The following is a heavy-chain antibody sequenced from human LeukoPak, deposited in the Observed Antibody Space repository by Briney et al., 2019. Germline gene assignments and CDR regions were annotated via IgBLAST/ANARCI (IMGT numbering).Heavy chain of an antibody. Sequence: SETLSLTCNVSGGSISSNTYVWGWIRRPPGKGLEWMGSIRYSGSTDYNPSLKSRVTISVDTSKNQFSMNLSSLTAADTAVYYCATSDTVSTYNWFDPWGQGTLVTIS. CDR1: GGSISSNTYV. V-gene: IGHV4-39*01. J-gene: IGHJ5*02. CDR3: ATSDTVSTYNWFDP. CDR2: IRYSGST. D-gene: IGHD5/OR15-5a*01.